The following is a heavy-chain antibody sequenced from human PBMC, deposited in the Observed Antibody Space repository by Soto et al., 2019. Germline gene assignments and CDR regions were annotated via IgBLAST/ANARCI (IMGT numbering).Heavy chain of an antibody. CDR1: GFTFSNAW. Sequence: PGGSLRLSCAASGFTFSNAWMSWVRQAPGKGLEWVGRIKSKYDGGTTDYAAPVKGRFTISRDDSKTTLYLQMNSLKTEDTAVYYCGTDSPPSSDVDYWGQGTLVTVSS. CDR3: GTDSPPSSDVDY. V-gene: IGHV3-15*01. J-gene: IGHJ4*02. CDR2: IKSKYDGGTT.